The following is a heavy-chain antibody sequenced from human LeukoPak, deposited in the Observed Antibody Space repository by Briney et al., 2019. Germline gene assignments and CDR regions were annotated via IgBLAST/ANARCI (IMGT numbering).Heavy chain of an antibody. CDR2: ISYEGSQK. Sequence: GGSLRLSCSASGVTFSLYGVSWVHQAPGKGLDWVAVISYEGSQKYYADSVQGRFTISRDNSKNTVYLQMNSLRPEDTAVYYCAKEKVERHTDSWPFDYWGQGTLVTVSS. D-gene: IGHD3-22*01. J-gene: IGHJ4*02. CDR1: GVTFSLYG. V-gene: IGHV3-30*18. CDR3: AKEKVERHTDSWPFDY.